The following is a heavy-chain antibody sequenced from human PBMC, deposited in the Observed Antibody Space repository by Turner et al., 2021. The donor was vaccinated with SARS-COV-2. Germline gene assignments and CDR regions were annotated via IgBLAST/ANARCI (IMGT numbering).Heavy chain of an antibody. D-gene: IGHD3-22*01. V-gene: IGHV3-21*01. Sequence: EVQLVESGGGLVKPGGSLRLSCAASGFTFSSYSMNWVRQAPGKGLEWVSSISSSSSYIDYADSVKGRFTISRDNAKNSLYLQMNSLRAEDTAVYYCARWHYFDSRGYYAQAFDFWGQGTMVTVSS. CDR1: GFTFSSYS. CDR2: ISSSSSYI. CDR3: ARWHYFDSRGYYAQAFDF. J-gene: IGHJ3*01.